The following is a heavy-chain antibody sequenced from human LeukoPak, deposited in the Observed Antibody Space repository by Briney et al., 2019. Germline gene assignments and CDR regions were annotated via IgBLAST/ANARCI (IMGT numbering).Heavy chain of an antibody. CDR3: ARDRPLIVVVSAMDV. CDR1: GYTFTGYY. D-gene: IGHD2-2*01. V-gene: IGHV1-2*02. CDR2: INPNSGGT. Sequence: ASVKVSCKASGYTFTGYYMHWVRQAPGQGLEWMGWINPNSGGTNYAQKFQGRVTMTRDTSISTAYMGLSRLRSDDTAVYYCARDRPLIVVVSAMDVWGKGTTVTVSS. J-gene: IGHJ6*03.